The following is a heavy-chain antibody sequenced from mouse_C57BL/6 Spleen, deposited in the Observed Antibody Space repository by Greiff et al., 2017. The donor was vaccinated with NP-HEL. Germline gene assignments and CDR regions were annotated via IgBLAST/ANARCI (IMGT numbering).Heavy chain of an antibody. Sequence: EVHLVESGPELVKPGDSVKISCKASGYSFTGYFMNWVMQSHGKSLEWIGRINPYNGDTFYNQKFKGKATLTVDKSSSTAHMELRSLTSEDSAVYYCARSYGSYWYFDVWGTGTTVTVSS. CDR1: GYSFTGYF. V-gene: IGHV1-20*01. CDR3: ARSYGSYWYFDV. CDR2: INPYNGDT. J-gene: IGHJ1*03. D-gene: IGHD1-1*01.